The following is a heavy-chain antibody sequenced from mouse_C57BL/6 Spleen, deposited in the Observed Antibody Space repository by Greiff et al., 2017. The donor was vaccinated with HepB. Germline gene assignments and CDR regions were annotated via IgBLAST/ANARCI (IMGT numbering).Heavy chain of an antibody. D-gene: IGHD1-1*01. CDR1: GYTFTSYW. Sequence: QVQLQQPGAELVRPGSSVKLSCKASGYTFTSYWMDWVKQRPGQGLEWIGNIYPSDSETHYNQKFKDKATLTVDKSSSTAYMQLSSLTSEDSAVYYCARDGSSFLYAMDYWGQGTSVTVSS. CDR2: IYPSDSET. CDR3: ARDGSSFLYAMDY. J-gene: IGHJ4*01. V-gene: IGHV1-61*01.